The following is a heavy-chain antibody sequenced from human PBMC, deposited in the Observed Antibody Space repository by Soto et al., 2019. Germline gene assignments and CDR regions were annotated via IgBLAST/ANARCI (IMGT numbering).Heavy chain of an antibody. J-gene: IGHJ6*02. CDR1: GFTFSSYG. CDR3: AREFRPHYGMDV. V-gene: IGHV3-33*01. Sequence: PGGSLRLSCAASGFTFSSYGMHWVRQAPGKGLEWVAVIWYDGSNKYYADSVKGRFTISRDNSKNTLYLQMNSLRAEDTAVYYCAREFRPHYGMDVWGQGTKVTVYS. CDR2: IWYDGSNK.